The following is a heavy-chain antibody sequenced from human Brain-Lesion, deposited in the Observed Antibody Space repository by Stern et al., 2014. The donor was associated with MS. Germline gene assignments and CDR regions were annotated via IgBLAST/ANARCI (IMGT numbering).Heavy chain of an antibody. V-gene: IGHV3-21*01. J-gene: IGHJ6*02. CDR2: LSVGTGYI. CDR1: GFTFNSYS. Sequence: EVQLLESGGGLVKPGGSLRLSCEASGFTFNSYSLNWVRQAPGQGLQWVSSLSVGTGYIYYADSVKGRFTISRDNAKNSLFLQMNTLRAEDTGVYYCARVDCSGTNCFYYYYGMDVWGQGTTVTVSS. D-gene: IGHD2-2*01. CDR3: ARVDCSGTNCFYYYYGMDV.